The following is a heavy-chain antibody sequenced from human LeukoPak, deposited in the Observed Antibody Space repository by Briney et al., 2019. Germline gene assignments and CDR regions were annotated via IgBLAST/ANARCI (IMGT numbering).Heavy chain of an antibody. D-gene: IGHD6-13*01. CDR3: ARGGRIAAAARGFGY. CDR2: INPNSGGT. V-gene: IGHV1-2*04. J-gene: IGHJ4*02. Sequence: GASVKVSCKASGYTFTGYYMHWVRQAPGQGLEWMGWINPNSGGTNYAQEFQGWVTMTRDPSISTAYMELSRLRSDDTAVYYCARGGRIAAAARGFGYWGQGTLVTVSS. CDR1: GYTFTGYY.